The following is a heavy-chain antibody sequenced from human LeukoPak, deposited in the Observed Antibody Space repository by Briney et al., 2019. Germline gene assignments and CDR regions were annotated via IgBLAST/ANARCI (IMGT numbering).Heavy chain of an antibody. CDR1: GYSFDNYW. CDR2: IYPGDSDT. D-gene: IGHD1-1*01. Sequence: GESLQISCQASGYSFDNYWIAWVRQMPGKGLECLGIIYPGDSDTRYSPPFRGQVIISVDKSINTAYLQWSSLKASDTAMYYCARRLGTGTPDYWGQGTLVTVSS. CDR3: ARRLGTGTPDY. V-gene: IGHV5-51*01. J-gene: IGHJ4*02.